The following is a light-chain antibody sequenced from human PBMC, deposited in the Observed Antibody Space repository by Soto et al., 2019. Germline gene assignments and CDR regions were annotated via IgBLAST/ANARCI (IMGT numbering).Light chain of an antibody. V-gene: IGLV1-51*01. Sequence: QSVLTQPPSVSAAPGQKVTISCSGSSSNIGNNYVSWYQQLPGTAPKLLIYDINKRPSGIPDRFYGSRSGTSATLGITGLQTGDEADYYCGTWDSRLSAVVFGGGTKLTVL. CDR2: DIN. J-gene: IGLJ2*01. CDR3: GTWDSRLSAVV. CDR1: SSNIGNNY.